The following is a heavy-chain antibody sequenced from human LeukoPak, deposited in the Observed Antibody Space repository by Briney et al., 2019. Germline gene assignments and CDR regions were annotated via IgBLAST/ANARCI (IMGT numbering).Heavy chain of an antibody. CDR1: GFTFSNYW. V-gene: IGHV3-74*01. CDR3: ARVSSSSWYGEYYFDY. Sequence: GGSLRLSCAASGFTFSNYWMHWVRQAPGKGLVWVSLINSDGSSTNYADSVKGRFTISRDNSKNTLYLQMNSLRAEDTAVYYCARVSSSSWYGEYYFDYWGQGTLVTVSS. D-gene: IGHD6-13*01. J-gene: IGHJ4*02. CDR2: INSDGSST.